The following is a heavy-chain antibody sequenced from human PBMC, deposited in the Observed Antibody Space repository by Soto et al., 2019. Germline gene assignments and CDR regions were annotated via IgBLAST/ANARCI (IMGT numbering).Heavy chain of an antibody. D-gene: IGHD3-22*01. CDR2: VNSDESST. CDR1: GFSFSNYY. J-gene: IGHJ4*01. V-gene: IGHV3-74*03. Sequence: GGSLRLSCAASGFSFSNYYMHWARQAPGKGLVWVSRVNSDESSTTYADSVKGRFTISRDNAKKTLYLQMNSLRVEDTAVYYCAREGDGTTGYYQDYWGHGTLVTVSS. CDR3: AREGDGTTGYYQDY.